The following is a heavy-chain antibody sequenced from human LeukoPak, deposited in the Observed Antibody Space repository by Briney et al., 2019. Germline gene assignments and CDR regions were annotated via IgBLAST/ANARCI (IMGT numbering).Heavy chain of an antibody. Sequence: LGGSLRLSCAASGFTFSNYWMRWVRQAPGKGLVWVSRIKGDGSHTIYADSVKGRFTISRDNAKNTLYLQMKSLRAEDTAVYYCVRDWDHFDFDSWGLGTLVTVSS. V-gene: IGHV3-74*01. CDR3: VRDWDHFDFDS. CDR2: IKGDGSHT. J-gene: IGHJ5*01. D-gene: IGHD3-9*01. CDR1: GFTFSNYW.